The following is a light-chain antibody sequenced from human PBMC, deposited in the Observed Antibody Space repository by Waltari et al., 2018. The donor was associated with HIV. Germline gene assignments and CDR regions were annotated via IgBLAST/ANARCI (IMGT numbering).Light chain of an antibody. CDR3: AAWDDSLSGLHWV. CDR2: RNN. CDR1: SSNIGSNY. J-gene: IGLJ3*02. V-gene: IGLV1-47*01. Sequence: QSVLTQPPSASGTPGQRVTISCSGSSSNIGSNYVYWYQQLPGTAPKLLIYRNNQRPSGVPDRFSGSKSGTSASLPISGLRSEDEADYYCAAWDDSLSGLHWVFGGGTKLTVL.